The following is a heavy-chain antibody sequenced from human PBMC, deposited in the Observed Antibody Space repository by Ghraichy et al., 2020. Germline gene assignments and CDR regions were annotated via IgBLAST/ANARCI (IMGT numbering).Heavy chain of an antibody. CDR3: ARGGIIGAPLDP. Sequence: SVKVSCKASGNSFMSYAVTWVRQAPGQGLKWLGGLTPMFDTTNYAQKFQGRVAITSDKSTSTVFMSLSSLTPGDTGVYFCARGGIIGAPLDPWGQGTLVTVSS. CDR2: LTPMFDTT. J-gene: IGHJ5*02. CDR1: GNSFMSYA. D-gene: IGHD2/OR15-2a*01. V-gene: IGHV1-69*06.